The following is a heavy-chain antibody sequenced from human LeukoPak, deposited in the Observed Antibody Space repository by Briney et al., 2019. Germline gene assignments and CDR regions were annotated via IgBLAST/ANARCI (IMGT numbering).Heavy chain of an antibody. CDR2: IKQDGSEK. CDR3: ARGSYGYGFDY. J-gene: IGHJ4*02. Sequence: GALRLSCAASGFTFSSYWMSWVRQAPGKGLEWVANIKQDGSEKYYVDSVKGRFTISRDNAKNSLYLQMNSLRAEDTAIYYCARGSYGYGFDYWGQGTLVTVSS. V-gene: IGHV3-7*03. CDR1: GFTFSSYW. D-gene: IGHD5-18*01.